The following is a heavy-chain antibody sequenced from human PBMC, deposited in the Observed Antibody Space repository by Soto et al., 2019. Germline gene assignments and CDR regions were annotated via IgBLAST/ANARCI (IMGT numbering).Heavy chain of an antibody. V-gene: IGHV3-30*18. Sequence: QVPLVESGGGVVQPGRSLRLSCAASGFTFSSYGMHWVRQAPGKGLEWVAVISYDGSNKYYADSVKGRFTISRDNSKNRLYLQMKSPRAEDTAVYYCANARLGPGRAYGMAVWGQGTTVTVSS. D-gene: IGHD6-19*01. CDR1: GFTFSSYG. J-gene: IGHJ6*02. CDR2: ISYDGSNK. CDR3: ANARLGPGRAYGMAV.